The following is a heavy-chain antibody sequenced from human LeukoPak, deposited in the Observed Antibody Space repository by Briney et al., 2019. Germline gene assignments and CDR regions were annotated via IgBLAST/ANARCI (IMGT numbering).Heavy chain of an antibody. CDR2: IDPNTGRT. J-gene: IGHJ6*02. Sequence: GASVKVSCKPSGYTFTDYYLHWVRQAPGQGLEWMGWIDPNTGRTNYAQKFQGRVTMTRDTSVSTAYMDLSRLGSDDTAVYYCARTPVTVIRRVIEDGMDVWGQGTTVTVSS. CDR1: GYTFTDYY. V-gene: IGHV1-2*02. D-gene: IGHD3-10*01. CDR3: ARTPVTVIRRVIEDGMDV.